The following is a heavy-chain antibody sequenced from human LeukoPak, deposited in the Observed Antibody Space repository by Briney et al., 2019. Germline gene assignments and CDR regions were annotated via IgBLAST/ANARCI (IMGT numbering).Heavy chain of an antibody. CDR2: IYTSGST. V-gene: IGHV4-4*07. CDR3: ARGIYYDSSSRVYYYYMDV. CDR1: GGSISSYY. Sequence: SETLPLTCTVSGGSISSYYWSWIRKPAGKGLEWLGRIYTSGSTNYNPSLKSRVTMSVDTSKNQFSLKLSSVTAADTAVYYCARGIYYDSSSRVYYYYMDVWGKGTTVTVSS. D-gene: IGHD3-22*01. J-gene: IGHJ6*03.